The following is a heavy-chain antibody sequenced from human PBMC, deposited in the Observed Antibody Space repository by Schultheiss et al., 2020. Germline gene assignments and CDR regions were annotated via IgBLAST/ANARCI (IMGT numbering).Heavy chain of an antibody. J-gene: IGHJ3*02. V-gene: IGHV4-31*03. Sequence: TLSLTCTGSGGSISSGGYYWSWIRQHPGKGLEWIGYIYYSGSTYYNPSLKSRVTISVDTSKNQFSLKLSSVTAADTAVYYCARGGGANAFDIWGQGTMVTVSS. CDR1: GGSISSGGYY. D-gene: IGHD2-21*01. CDR3: ARGGGANAFDI. CDR2: IYYSGST.